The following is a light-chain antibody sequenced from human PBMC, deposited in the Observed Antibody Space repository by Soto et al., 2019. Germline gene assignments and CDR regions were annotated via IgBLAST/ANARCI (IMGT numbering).Light chain of an antibody. CDR2: EVS. Sequence: QSALTQPPSASGSPGQSVTISCTGTNSDVGGYNYVSWYQQHPGKAPKLMIYEVSKRPSGVPDRFSGSKSGNTASLTVSGLQVEDEADYYCSSYAGSNNFVVFGGGTKLTVL. CDR1: NSDVGGYNY. V-gene: IGLV2-8*01. J-gene: IGLJ2*01. CDR3: SSYAGSNNFVV.